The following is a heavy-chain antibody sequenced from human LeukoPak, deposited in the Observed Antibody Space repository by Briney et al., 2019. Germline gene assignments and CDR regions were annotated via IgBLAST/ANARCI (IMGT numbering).Heavy chain of an antibody. D-gene: IGHD2-2*01. CDR2: IRAKAYGGAT. CDR1: GFTFGDYA. CDR3: TRAPHPRCSSSGCYLDY. J-gene: IGHJ4*02. V-gene: IGHV3-49*04. Sequence: QPGRSLRLSCSTSGFTFGDYAMSWVRQAPGKGLEWVGFIRAKAYGGATKYAASVNGRFSISRDDSQSIANLQMNDLKTEDTAVYYCTRAPHPRCSSSGCYLDYWGQGTLVTVSS.